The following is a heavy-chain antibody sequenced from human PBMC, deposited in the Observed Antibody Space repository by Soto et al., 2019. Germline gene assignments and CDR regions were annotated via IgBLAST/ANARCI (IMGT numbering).Heavy chain of an antibody. V-gene: IGHV4-30-4*01. Sequence: PSETLSLTCSVSGGSISSGYYYWSWIRQPPGKGLEWIGNIYYSGNTYYNPSLKSRLIISIDTSKNQFPLKVGSVTAADTAVYYCASSSLYRMDVWGQGTTVTVSS. CDR3: ASSSLYRMDV. CDR2: IYYSGNT. J-gene: IGHJ6*02. CDR1: GGSISSGYYY.